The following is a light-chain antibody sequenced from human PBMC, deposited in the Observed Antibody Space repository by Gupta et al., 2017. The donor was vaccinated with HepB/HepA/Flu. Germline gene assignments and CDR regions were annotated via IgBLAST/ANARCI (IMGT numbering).Light chain of an antibody. CDR2: AAS. V-gene: IGKV1-17*01. Sequence: GDRVTITCRASQGMRNDLAWYQQKPEKAPKRLIYAASNLESGVPSRFSGSGSGTEFTLTISSRQPEDFATYYCRQGNNSPRTFGQGTXVEIE. J-gene: IGKJ1*01. CDR1: QGMRND. CDR3: RQGNNSPRT.